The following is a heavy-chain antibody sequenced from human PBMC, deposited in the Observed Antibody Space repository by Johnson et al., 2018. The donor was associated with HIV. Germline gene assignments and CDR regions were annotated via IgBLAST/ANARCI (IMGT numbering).Heavy chain of an antibody. V-gene: IGHV3-53*01. J-gene: IGHJ3*02. CDR1: GFTVSSTY. CDR2: SWNSENI. CDR3: AKEGRGVLRDYDAFDI. D-gene: IGHD2-21*01. Sequence: EVQLVESGGDLIQPGGSLRLSCAASGFTVSSTYMSWVRQAPGKGLEWVSGISWNSENIAYADSVRGRFTISRDNAKNSLYLQMNSLRAEDTAVYYCAKEGRGVLRDYDAFDIWGQGTMVTVSS.